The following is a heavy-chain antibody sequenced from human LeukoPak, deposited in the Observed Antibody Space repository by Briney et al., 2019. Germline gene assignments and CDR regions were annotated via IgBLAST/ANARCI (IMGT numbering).Heavy chain of an antibody. CDR3: ARRTLEWLSSFDY. CDR2: IYPGDSDT. CDR1: GSSFTSYW. D-gene: IGHD3-3*01. Sequence: GESRHSSCKGSGSSFTSYWIGWVRPRPRKGLEWMGIIYPGDSDTRYSPSFQGQVAISAAKSITTAYLQWSSLKASGTAMYYCARRTLEWLSSFDYWGQGTLVNVSS. J-gene: IGHJ4*02. V-gene: IGHV5-51*01.